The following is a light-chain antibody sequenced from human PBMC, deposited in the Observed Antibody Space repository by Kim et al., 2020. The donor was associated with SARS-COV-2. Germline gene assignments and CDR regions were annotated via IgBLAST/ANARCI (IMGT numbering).Light chain of an antibody. Sequence: EIVLTQSPGTLSLSPGERDTLSCRASQSVSSSYLAWYQQKPGQAPRLLIYGASSRATGIPDRFSGSGYGTDFTLTISRLEPEDFAVYYCQQYGSSPPITFGQGTRLEI. CDR3: QQYGSSPPIT. CDR1: QSVSSSY. J-gene: IGKJ5*01. CDR2: GAS. V-gene: IGKV3-20*01.